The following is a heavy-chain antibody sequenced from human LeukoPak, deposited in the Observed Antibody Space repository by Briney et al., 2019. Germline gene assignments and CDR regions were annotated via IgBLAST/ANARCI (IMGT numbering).Heavy chain of an antibody. V-gene: IGHV1-58*02. CDR2: IVVGSGNT. CDR3: AAGHDFWSGYQ. Sequence: GASVKVPCKASGFTFTSSAMQWGRQARGQPLEWIGWIVVGSGNTNYAQKFQERVTITRDMSTSTAYMELSSLRSEDTAVYYCAAGHDFWSGYQWGQGTLVTVSS. CDR1: GFTFTSSA. D-gene: IGHD3-3*01. J-gene: IGHJ4*02.